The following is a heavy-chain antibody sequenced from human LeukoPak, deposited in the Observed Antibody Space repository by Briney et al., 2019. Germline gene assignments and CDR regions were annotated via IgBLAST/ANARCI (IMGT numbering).Heavy chain of an antibody. CDR2: VFYSGSS. CDR1: GDSLNSYY. D-gene: IGHD6-25*01. J-gene: IGHJ4*02. CDR3: AGRAARFFDY. V-gene: IGHV4-59*01. Sequence: SETLSLTCTVSGDSLNSYYWTWIRQSPGEGLQWIGYVFYSGSSNYNASLRSRVAISVDTSKNQFSLKLTSVTAADTAVYYCAGRAARFFDYWGQGTLVTVSS.